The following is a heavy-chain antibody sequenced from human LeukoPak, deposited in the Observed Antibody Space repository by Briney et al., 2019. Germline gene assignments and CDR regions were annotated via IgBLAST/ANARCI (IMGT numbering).Heavy chain of an antibody. CDR1: GYSISSGYY. CDR2: LYHSGST. CDR3: ARLYGLLDYFDY. V-gene: IGHV4-38-2*02. J-gene: IGHJ4*02. Sequence: SETLSLTCTVFGYSISSGYYWGWIRQPPGKGLEWIGSLYHSGSTYYNPSLKSRVTISVDKSKNQFSLKLSSVTAADTAVYYCARLYGLLDYFDYWGQGTLVTVSS. D-gene: IGHD2-8*02.